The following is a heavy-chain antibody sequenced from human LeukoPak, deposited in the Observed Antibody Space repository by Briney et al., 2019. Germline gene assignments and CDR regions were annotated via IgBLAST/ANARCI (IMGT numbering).Heavy chain of an antibody. V-gene: IGHV1-2*02. Sequence: ASVKVSCKASGYTFTGYYMHWVRQAPGQGLEWMGWINPNSGGTNYAQKFQGRVTMTRDTSISTAYMELSRLRSDDTAVYYCARDSAPGDTYGLLGIDSWGQGTPVTVPS. CDR1: GYTFTGYY. J-gene: IGHJ4*02. D-gene: IGHD5-18*01. CDR2: INPNSGGT. CDR3: ARDSAPGDTYGLLGIDS.